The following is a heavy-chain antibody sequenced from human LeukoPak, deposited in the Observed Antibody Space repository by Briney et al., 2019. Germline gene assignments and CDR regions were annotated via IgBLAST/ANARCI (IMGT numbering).Heavy chain of an antibody. CDR3: ASSSPLEYYYYGMDV. J-gene: IGHJ6*02. CDR1: GGSISSGGYY. V-gene: IGHV4-61*02. Sequence: SQTLSLTCTVSGGSISSGGYYWSWIRQPAGKGLEWIGRIYTSGSTNYNPSLKSRVTISVDTSKNQFSLKLSSVTAADTAVYYCASSSPLEYYYYGMDVWGQGTTVTVSS. D-gene: IGHD6-6*01. CDR2: IYTSGST.